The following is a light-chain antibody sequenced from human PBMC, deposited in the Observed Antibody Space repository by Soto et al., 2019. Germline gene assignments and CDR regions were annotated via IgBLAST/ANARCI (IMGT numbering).Light chain of an antibody. Sequence: DIQMTQSPSSVSASVGDRVTITCRASQDIGYALAWFQQKPGEAPSLLMYTASSLHSGVPSRFSGSRSGTDFTLTISSLQPEDSETYYCPQCNSFPLAVGGGTKVEIK. CDR1: QDIGYA. CDR3: PQCNSFPLA. CDR2: TAS. J-gene: IGKJ4*01. V-gene: IGKV1-12*01.